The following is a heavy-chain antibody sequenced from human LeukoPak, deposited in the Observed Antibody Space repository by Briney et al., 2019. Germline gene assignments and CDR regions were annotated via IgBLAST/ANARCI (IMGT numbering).Heavy chain of an antibody. Sequence: ASVKVSCKASGYTFTSYGISWVRQAPGQGLEWMGWISAYNCNTNYAQKLQGRVTMTTDTSTSTAYMELWSLRADDTAVYYCTRTQGVIRGGPNWFDPWGEGTLVTVSS. J-gene: IGHJ5*02. CDR3: TRTQGVIRGGPNWFDP. CDR2: ISAYNCNT. CDR1: GYTFTSYG. D-gene: IGHD3-10*01. V-gene: IGHV1-18*01.